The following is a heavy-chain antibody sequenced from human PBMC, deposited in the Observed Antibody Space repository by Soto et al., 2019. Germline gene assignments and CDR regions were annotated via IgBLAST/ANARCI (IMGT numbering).Heavy chain of an antibody. D-gene: IGHD2-8*01. Sequence: SETLSLTCAVSGDSISSHVWWAWHHHTPGKGLEWIVEIFHTGTTNHNPSRKSRVSMSLDKSKNHLSLELISVTAADTALYYCARGSSGIIHDGAGHHSDSLDYWGQGVLVTVSS. CDR3: ARGSSGIIHDGAGHHSDSLDY. J-gene: IGHJ4*02. CDR2: IFHTGTT. CDR1: GDSISSHVW. V-gene: IGHV4-4*02.